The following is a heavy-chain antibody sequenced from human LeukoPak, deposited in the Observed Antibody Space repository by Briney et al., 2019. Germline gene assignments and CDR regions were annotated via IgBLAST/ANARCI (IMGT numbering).Heavy chain of an antibody. CDR1: GFTFSSYS. Sequence: GGSLRLSCAASGFTFSSYSMNWVRQAPGKGLEWVSSITSSSRYIYYADSVKGRFTISRDNAKNSLYLQMNSLRAEDTAVYYCARLPAEDHYYYYMDVWGKGATVTVSS. D-gene: IGHD2-2*01. CDR2: ITSSSRYI. CDR3: ARLPAEDHYYYYMDV. V-gene: IGHV3-21*01. J-gene: IGHJ6*03.